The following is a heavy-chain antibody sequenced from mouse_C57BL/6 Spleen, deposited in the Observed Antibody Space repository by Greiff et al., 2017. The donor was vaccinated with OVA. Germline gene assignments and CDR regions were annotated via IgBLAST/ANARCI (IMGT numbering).Heavy chain of an antibody. D-gene: IGHD1-1*01. V-gene: IGHV1-59*01. CDR3: ARNNYGSSYSWFAY. CDR2: IDPSDSYT. J-gene: IGHJ3*01. CDR1: GYTFTSYW. Sequence: QVQLKQPGAELVRPGTSVKLSCKASGYTFTSYWMHWVKQRPGQGLEWIGVIDPSDSYTNYNQKFKGKATLTVDTSSSTAYMQLSSLTSEDSAVYYCARNNYGSSYSWFAYWGQGTLVTVSA.